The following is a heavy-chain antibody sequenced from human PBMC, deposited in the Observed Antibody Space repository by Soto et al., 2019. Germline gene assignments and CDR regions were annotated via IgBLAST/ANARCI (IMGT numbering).Heavy chain of an antibody. CDR3: SKDGGETVGYYPFDY. CDR1: GFTFSSYG. Sequence: GGSPRLSCAASGFTFSSYGVHWVRQAPGKGLEWVAVISYDGSNKYYADSVKGRFTISRDNSKNTLYLQMNSLRAEDTAVYYCSKDGGETVGYYPFDYWGQGTLVTVSS. D-gene: IGHD3-22*01. V-gene: IGHV3-30*18. CDR2: ISYDGSNK. J-gene: IGHJ4*02.